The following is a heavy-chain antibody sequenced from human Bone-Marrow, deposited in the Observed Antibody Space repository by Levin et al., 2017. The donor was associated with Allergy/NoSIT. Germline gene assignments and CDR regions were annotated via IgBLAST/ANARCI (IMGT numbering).Heavy chain of an antibody. D-gene: IGHD6-19*01. CDR3: AKGSSGWFQETDS. Sequence: GESLKISCTASGFAFHTSAMTWVRQAPGQGLGWVSSISGDADMTSYADSVKGRFTVSRDNSKNMLFLQMDNLRVEDTAVFYCAKGSSGWFQETDSWGQGTLVTVSS. V-gene: IGHV3-23*01. J-gene: IGHJ4*02. CDR2: ISGDADMT. CDR1: GFAFHTSA.